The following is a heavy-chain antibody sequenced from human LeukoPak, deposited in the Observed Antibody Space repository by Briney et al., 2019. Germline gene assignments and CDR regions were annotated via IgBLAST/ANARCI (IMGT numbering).Heavy chain of an antibody. CDR3: AKEVRGDAFDI. J-gene: IGHJ3*02. Sequence: PARSLRLSCVASEFTFRSYDMHWVRQAPGKGLEWVAVISYDGSNKDYADSVKGRFTTSRDNTKNTLFLQMNSLRAEDTAVYYCAKEVRGDAFDIWGQGTMVTVSS. CDR2: ISYDGSNK. D-gene: IGHD3-16*01. CDR1: EFTFRSYD. V-gene: IGHV3-30*18.